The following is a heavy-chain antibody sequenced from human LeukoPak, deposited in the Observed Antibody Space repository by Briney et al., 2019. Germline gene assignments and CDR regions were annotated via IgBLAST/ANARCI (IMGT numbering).Heavy chain of an antibody. CDR1: GFTFSSYS. CDR3: ARDQDYSFGY. J-gene: IGHJ4*02. CDR2: ISSSSTI. Sequence: PGGSLRLSCAASGFTFSSYSINWVRQAPGKGLEWVSYISSSSTIYYADSVKGRFTISRDNAMNSLSLQMNSLRDEDTAVYYCARDQDYSFGYWGRGTLVTVSS. V-gene: IGHV3-48*02.